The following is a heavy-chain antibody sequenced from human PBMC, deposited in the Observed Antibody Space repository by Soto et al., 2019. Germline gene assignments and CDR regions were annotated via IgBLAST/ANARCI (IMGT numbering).Heavy chain of an antibody. CDR1: VFTSSG. D-gene: IGHD3-10*01. CDR3: AREGIHGRFDAYDL. V-gene: IGHV1-18*04. J-gene: IGHJ3*01. Sequence: QDQLVQSGAEVKKPGASVKVSCKASVFTSSGISWVRQAPGQRLEWMGWISTHNGNTIYAQKFQGRVIMTMDTSTTTVDMELRSLTPDDTAVYLCAREGIHGRFDAYDLWGQGTMVTVSS. CDR2: ISTHNGNT.